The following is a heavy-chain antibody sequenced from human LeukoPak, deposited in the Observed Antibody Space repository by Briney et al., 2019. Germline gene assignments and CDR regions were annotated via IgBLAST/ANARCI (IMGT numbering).Heavy chain of an antibody. J-gene: IGHJ6*02. D-gene: IGHD5-18*01. Sequence: SETLSLTCTVSGGSISSYYWSWIRQPPGKGLEWIGYIYYSGSTNYNPSLKSRVTISVDTSKNQFSLKLSSVTAADTAVYYCARDNGYVGYSYGYYPSYGMDVWGQGTTVTVSS. V-gene: IGHV4-59*01. CDR3: ARDNGYVGYSYGYYPSYGMDV. CDR2: IYYSGST. CDR1: GGSISSYY.